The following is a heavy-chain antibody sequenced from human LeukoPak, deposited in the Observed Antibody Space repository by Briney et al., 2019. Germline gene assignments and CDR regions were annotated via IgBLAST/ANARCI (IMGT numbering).Heavy chain of an antibody. J-gene: IGHJ4*02. CDR1: GFTFSSYG. CDR3: AKDRGRYCSGGSCYFDY. CDR2: ISGSGGST. V-gene: IGHV3-23*01. Sequence: GGSLRLSCAASGFTFSSYGMHWVRQAPGKGLEWVSAISGSGGSTYYADSVKGRFTISRDNSKNTLYLQMNSLRAEDTAVYYCAKDRGRYCSGGSCYFDYWGQGTLVTVSS. D-gene: IGHD2-15*01.